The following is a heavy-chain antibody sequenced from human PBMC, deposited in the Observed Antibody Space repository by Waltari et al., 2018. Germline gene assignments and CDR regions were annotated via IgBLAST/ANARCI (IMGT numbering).Heavy chain of an antibody. D-gene: IGHD3-10*01. CDR1: GFTVSSSY. J-gene: IGHJ2*01. CDR3: ARARTLGGNWYFDL. V-gene: IGHV3-53*01. Sequence: EVQLVESGGGLMQPGGSLRVSCAASGFTVSSSYMSWIRQVPGKGLGWVSVIYSGGKTYDADSVKGRFTISRDNSKNTLFLQMNSLRVEDTAVYYCARARTLGGNWYFDLWGRGTLVTVSS. CDR2: IYSGGKT.